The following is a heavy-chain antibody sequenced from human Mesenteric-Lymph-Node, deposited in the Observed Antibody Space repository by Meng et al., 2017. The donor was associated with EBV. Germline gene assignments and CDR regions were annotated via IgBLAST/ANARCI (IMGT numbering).Heavy chain of an antibody. J-gene: IGHJ4*02. D-gene: IGHD3-3*01. CDR1: CWPLGRYC. V-gene: IGHV4-34*01. CDR2: LTDRGSN. Sequence: VTPLLRGALLEHVSGPLFLTWAVFCWPLGRYCSPWIRHSPGKGREWIGELTDRGSNKNNPSLRSRVPLSVDTSTKSFSLPLTSVTAADTAVYYCGRAPETLDSWSPYHGPIDYWGQGTLVTVSS. CDR3: GRAPETLDSWSPYHGPIDY.